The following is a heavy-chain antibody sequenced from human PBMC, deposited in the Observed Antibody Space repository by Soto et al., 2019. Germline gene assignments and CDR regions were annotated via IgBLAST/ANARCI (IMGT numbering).Heavy chain of an antibody. CDR1: GYTFSGYD. Sequence: QVQLVQSGAEVKKPGASVRVSCKASGYTFSGYDINWVRQATGQGLGWMGWVSPDSGSTGYARIFQGRVTMTWDSSTTTAYMDLSSLTSEDSAVYYCARATELRYVEWSVYRGGNYAMDVWGQGTTVTVSS. J-gene: IGHJ6*02. CDR3: ARATELRYVEWSVYRGGNYAMDV. V-gene: IGHV1-8*01. CDR2: VSPDSGST. D-gene: IGHD3-3*01.